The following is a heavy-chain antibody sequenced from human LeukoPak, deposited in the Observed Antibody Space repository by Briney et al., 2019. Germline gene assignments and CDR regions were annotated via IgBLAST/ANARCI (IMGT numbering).Heavy chain of an antibody. Sequence: SETLSLTCTVSGGSISSSSYYWGWIRQPPGKGLEWIGSIYYSGSTYYNPSLKSRVTISVDTSKNQFSLKLSSVTAADTAVYYCARLGPASIVVVTAIPRYYFDYWGQGTLVTVSS. CDR2: IYYSGST. CDR3: ARLGPASIVVVTAIPRYYFDY. D-gene: IGHD2-21*02. V-gene: IGHV4-39*01. CDR1: GGSISSSSYY. J-gene: IGHJ4*02.